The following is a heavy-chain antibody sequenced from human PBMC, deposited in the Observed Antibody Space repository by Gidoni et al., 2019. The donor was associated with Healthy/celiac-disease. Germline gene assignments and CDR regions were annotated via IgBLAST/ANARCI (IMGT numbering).Heavy chain of an antibody. CDR1: GYNPTEVS. CDR2: FDPEDGET. Sequence: QVQRVQSGAEVKKPGAAAKVYCKVSGYNPTEVSMHVVRPAPGKGLEWIGGFDPEDGETIYAQKYQGRATMTDATSTHTAYLELSRLRSEDTAVYYCALTYYDFSSGRWFDPWGQGTLVTVSS. CDR3: ALTYYDFSSGRWFDP. V-gene: IGHV1-24*01. D-gene: IGHD3-3*01. J-gene: IGHJ5*02.